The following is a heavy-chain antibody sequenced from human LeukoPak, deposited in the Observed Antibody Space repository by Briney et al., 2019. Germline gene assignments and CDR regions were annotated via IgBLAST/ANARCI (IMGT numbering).Heavy chain of an antibody. D-gene: IGHD2-15*01. J-gene: IGHJ4*02. Sequence: GGSLRLSCAASGFTFSSYAMSWVRQAPGKGLEWVSAISGSGGSTYYADSAKGRFTISRDNSKNTLYLQMNSLRAEDTAVYYCAKAQGATRPKKNFDYWGQGTLVTVSS. CDR2: ISGSGGST. V-gene: IGHV3-23*01. CDR3: AKAQGATRPKKNFDY. CDR1: GFTFSSYA.